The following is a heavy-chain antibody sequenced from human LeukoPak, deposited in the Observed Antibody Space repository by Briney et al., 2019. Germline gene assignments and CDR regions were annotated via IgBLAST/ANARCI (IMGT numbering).Heavy chain of an antibody. CDR1: GFIFDDYA. J-gene: IGHJ4*02. D-gene: IGHD6-13*01. Sequence: GGSLRLSCAASGFIFDDYAMYWVRQAPGKGLEWVSGISWNSGSIGYADSVKGRFTISRDTAKNSLYLQMNSLRAEDTAVYYCARDPVSLGIPLDYWGQGTLVTVSS. V-gene: IGHV3-9*01. CDR3: ARDPVSLGIPLDY. CDR2: ISWNSGSI.